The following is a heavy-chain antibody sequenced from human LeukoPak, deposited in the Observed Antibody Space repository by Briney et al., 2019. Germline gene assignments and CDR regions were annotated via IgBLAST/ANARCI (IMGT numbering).Heavy chain of an antibody. CDR1: GFTFSSYG. J-gene: IGHJ3*02. CDR2: ISYDGSNK. CDR3: AKVSGGVATMGAFDI. Sequence: GGSLRLSCAASGFTFSSYGMHWVRQAPGEGLEWVAVISYDGSNKYYADSVKGRFTISRDNSKNTLYLQMNSLRAEDTAVYYCAKVSGGVATMGAFDIWGQGTMVTVSS. D-gene: IGHD5-12*01. V-gene: IGHV3-30*18.